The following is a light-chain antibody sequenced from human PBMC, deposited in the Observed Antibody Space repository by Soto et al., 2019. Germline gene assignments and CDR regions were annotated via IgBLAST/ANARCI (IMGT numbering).Light chain of an antibody. Sequence: QSALTQPASVSGSPGQSITISCTGTSSDVGGYNYVSCYQQHPGKAPKLMIYDVSNRPSGVSNRFSGSKSGNTASLTISGLQAEDEADYYCSSYTSSSTLYVFGTGTKVPVL. CDR3: SSYTSSSTLYV. V-gene: IGLV2-14*01. CDR2: DVS. CDR1: SSDVGGYNY. J-gene: IGLJ1*01.